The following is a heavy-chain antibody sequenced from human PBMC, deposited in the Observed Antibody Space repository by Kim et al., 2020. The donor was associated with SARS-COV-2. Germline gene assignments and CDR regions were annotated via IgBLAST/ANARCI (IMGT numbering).Heavy chain of an antibody. J-gene: IGHJ4*02. V-gene: IGHV4-31*02. Sequence: YYNPSLKSRVTISVDTSKNQFSLKLSSVNAADTAVYYCARGDSSGYPDYWGQGTLVTVSS. CDR3: ARGDSSGYPDY. D-gene: IGHD3-22*01.